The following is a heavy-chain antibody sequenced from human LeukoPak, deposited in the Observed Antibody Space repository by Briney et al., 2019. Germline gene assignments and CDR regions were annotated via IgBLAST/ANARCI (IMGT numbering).Heavy chain of an antibody. Sequence: PGGSLRLSCAASGFSFSSYSMNWVRQAPGRALEGVSYIRRCSSTMYYADSVKGRFTISGHNAKNSLHLQMHAVSDKDTAYYYCHKQRFGWYDIDYWGQGTLVSVSS. D-gene: IGHD6-19*01. J-gene: IGHJ4*02. CDR1: GFSFSSYS. CDR2: IRRCSSTM. CDR3: HKQRFGWYDIDY. V-gene: IGHV3-48*02.